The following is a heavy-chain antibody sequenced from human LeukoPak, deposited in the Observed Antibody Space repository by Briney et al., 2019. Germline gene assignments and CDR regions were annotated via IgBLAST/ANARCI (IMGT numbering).Heavy chain of an antibody. V-gene: IGHV3-33*06. J-gene: IGHJ3*01. D-gene: IGHD1-26*01. CDR2: IWYDGSNK. Sequence: PGRSLRLSCAASGFTFSSYGMRWVRQAPGKGLEWVALIWYDGSNKKYADSVRGRFTISRDNSKNTLYLQMNSLRADDTAVYCCAKDQGKWELRFSAFDVWGQGTMVTVSP. CDR1: GFTFSSYG. CDR3: AKDQGKWELRFSAFDV.